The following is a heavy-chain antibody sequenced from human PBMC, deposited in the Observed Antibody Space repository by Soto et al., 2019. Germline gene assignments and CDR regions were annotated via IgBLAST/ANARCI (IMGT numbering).Heavy chain of an antibody. J-gene: IGHJ5*02. Sequence: QVQLVESGGGVVQPGRSLRLSCAASGFTFSSYGMHWVRQAPGKGLEWVAVIWYDGSNKYYADSVKGRFTISRDNSKNTLYLQMNSLRAEDTAVYYCARSDSSGPWGNWFDPWGQGTLVTVSS. V-gene: IGHV3-33*01. CDR3: ARSDSSGPWGNWFDP. CDR2: IWYDGSNK. D-gene: IGHD3-22*01. CDR1: GFTFSSYG.